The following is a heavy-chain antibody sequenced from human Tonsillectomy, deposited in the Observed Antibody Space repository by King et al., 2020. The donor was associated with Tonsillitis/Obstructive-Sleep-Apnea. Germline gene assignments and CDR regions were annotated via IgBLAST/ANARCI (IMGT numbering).Heavy chain of an antibody. Sequence: HVQLQQWGAGLLKPSETLSLTCAVYGGSFSGYYWTWIRQPPGTGLEWIGEIDHSGSTNYNPSLKSRVTISADTSETQFSLKLSSVTAADTAVYFCAREITTDAFDIWGQGTMVTVSS. CDR2: IDHSGST. J-gene: IGHJ3*02. D-gene: IGHD3-3*01. CDR1: GGSFSGYY. V-gene: IGHV4-34*01. CDR3: AREITTDAFDI.